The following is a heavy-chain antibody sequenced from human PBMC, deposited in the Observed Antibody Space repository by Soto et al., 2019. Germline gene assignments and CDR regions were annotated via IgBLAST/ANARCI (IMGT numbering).Heavy chain of an antibody. CDR3: ARDNNWSYDS. CDR2: INSNGRSI. D-gene: IGHD1-1*01. Sequence: GGSLRLSCAASGFTLTNYWMHWVRQAPGKGLVWVSRINSNGRSITYADSVKGRFTISRDNATNTLYLRMNSLRAEDTAVYYCARDNNWSYDSWGRGTLVTVSS. V-gene: IGHV3-74*01. J-gene: IGHJ4*02. CDR1: GFTLTNYW.